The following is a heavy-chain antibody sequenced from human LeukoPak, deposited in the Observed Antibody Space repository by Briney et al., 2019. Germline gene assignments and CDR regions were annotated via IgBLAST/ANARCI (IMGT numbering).Heavy chain of an antibody. J-gene: IGHJ4*02. CDR2: IYYSGST. V-gene: IGHV4-59*01. CDR3: ARHCSGGSCPLRAFDY. D-gene: IGHD2-15*01. CDR1: GGSISSYY. Sequence: SETLSLTCTVSGGSISSYYWSWIRQPPGKGLEWIGYIYYSGSTNYNPSLKSRVTISVDTSKNQFSLKLSSVTAADTAVYYCARHCSGGSCPLRAFDYWGQGTLVTVSS.